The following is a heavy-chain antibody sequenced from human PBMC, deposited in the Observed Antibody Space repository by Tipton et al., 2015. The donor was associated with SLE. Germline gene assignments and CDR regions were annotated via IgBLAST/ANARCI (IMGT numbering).Heavy chain of an antibody. CDR3: ARAEQGGSYYYFDY. CDR1: GFTFSSYE. Sequence: SLRLSCAASGFTFSSYEMNWVRQAPGKGLEWVSYISSSGSTIYYADSVKGRFTISRDNAKNSLYLQMNSLRAEDTAVYYCARAEQGGSYYYFDYWGQGTLVTVSS. V-gene: IGHV3-48*03. D-gene: IGHD1-26*01. CDR2: ISSSGSTI. J-gene: IGHJ4*02.